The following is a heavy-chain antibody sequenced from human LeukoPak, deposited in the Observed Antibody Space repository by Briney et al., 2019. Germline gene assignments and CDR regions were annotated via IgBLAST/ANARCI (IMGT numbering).Heavy chain of an antibody. CDR3: ATDIMEGQWLGHFEY. D-gene: IGHD6-19*01. CDR2: ISWDGGST. Sequence: GGSLRLSCAASGFTFDDYAMHWVRQAPGKGLEWVSLISWDGGSTYYADSVKGRFTISRDNSKNSLYLQMNSLRAEDTALYYCATDIMEGQWLGHFEYWGQGTLVTVSS. V-gene: IGHV3-43D*03. J-gene: IGHJ4*02. CDR1: GFTFDDYA.